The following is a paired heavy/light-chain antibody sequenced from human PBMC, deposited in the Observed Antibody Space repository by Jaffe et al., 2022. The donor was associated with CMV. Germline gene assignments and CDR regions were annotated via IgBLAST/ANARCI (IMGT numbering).Heavy chain of an antibody. D-gene: IGHD2-8*01. Sequence: QVQLVQSGTEVRKPGASVKVSCKASGYSFTTYGISWVRQAPGQGLEWMGWISADSGHTNYAQKFKGRVTLATDTSTSTAYMELTSLSSDDTAVYYCARDYCTRGVSCNNDLFDPWGQGTRVTVSS. CDR2: ISADSGHT. J-gene: IGHJ5*02. V-gene: IGHV1-18*01. CDR1: GYSFTTYG. CDR3: ARDYCTRGVSCNNDLFDP.
Light chain of an antibody. CDR3: QTWGAGFRV. Sequence: QVVLTQPPSASASLGASVKLTCTLSSGHNSYAIAWHQQQPEKGPRFLMKVESDGSHIKGDGIPDRFLGSSSGAEHYLTISSLQSDDESDYYCQTWGAGFRVFGGGTKLTVL. J-gene: IGLJ3*02. CDR2: VESDGSH. V-gene: IGLV4-69*01. CDR1: SGHNSYA.